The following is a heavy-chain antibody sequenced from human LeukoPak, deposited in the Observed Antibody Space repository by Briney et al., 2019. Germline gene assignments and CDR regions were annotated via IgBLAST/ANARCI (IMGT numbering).Heavy chain of an antibody. CDR1: GYTFTSYD. CDR2: MNPNSGNT. V-gene: IGHV1-8*01. J-gene: IGHJ6*02. CDR3: ARDEVVAALNYFGMVV. Sequence: ASVKVSCKASGYTFTSYDVNWVRQATGQGLEWMGWMNPNSGNTGLAQKFQGRVTLTRDTSLSTAYMELSNLRSDDTAVYYCARDEVVAALNYFGMVVWGQGTTVSVSS. D-gene: IGHD2-15*01.